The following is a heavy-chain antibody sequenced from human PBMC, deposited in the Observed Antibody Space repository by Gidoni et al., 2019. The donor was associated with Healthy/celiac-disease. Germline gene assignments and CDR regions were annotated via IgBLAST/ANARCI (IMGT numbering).Heavy chain of an antibody. CDR1: GGSFSGYY. V-gene: IGHV4-34*01. D-gene: IGHD3-3*01. CDR2: INHSGST. CDR3: ARGTLRYYDFWSGYYKGLYYYYMDV. Sequence: QVQLQQWGAGLLKPSETLSLTCAVYGGSFSGYYWRWIRQPPGKGLEWIGEINHSGSTNYNPSLKSRVTISVDTSKNQFSLKLSSVTAADTAVYYCARGTLRYYDFWSGYYKGLYYYYMDVWGKGTTVTVSS. J-gene: IGHJ6*03.